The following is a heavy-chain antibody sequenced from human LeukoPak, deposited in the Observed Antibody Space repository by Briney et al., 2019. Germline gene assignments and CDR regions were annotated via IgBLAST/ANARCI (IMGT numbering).Heavy chain of an antibody. Sequence: SETLSLTCTVSGGSISGYYWSWIRQPPGKGLEWIGYIYYSGSTNYNPSLKSRVTISVDTSKNQFSLKLSSVTAADTAVYYCARVGSSGLVTFYYFDYWGQGTLVTVSS. J-gene: IGHJ4*02. CDR3: ARVGSSGLVTFYYFDY. CDR1: GGSISGYY. V-gene: IGHV4-59*12. D-gene: IGHD6-19*01. CDR2: IYYSGST.